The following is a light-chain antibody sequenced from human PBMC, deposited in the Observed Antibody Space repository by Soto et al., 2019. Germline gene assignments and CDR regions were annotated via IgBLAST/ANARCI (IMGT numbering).Light chain of an antibody. V-gene: IGKV1-16*01. J-gene: IGKJ1*01. CDR2: AAS. Sequence: DIQMTQSPSSLSVSVGDRVTITCRASQDIGSSLGWFQQKPGKAPKSLIYAASTLQVGVPSRFSSSGSGTDFILTMSSLLPEDFATYYCQQYNSYPRTFGQGTKVEIK. CDR1: QDIGSS. CDR3: QQYNSYPRT.